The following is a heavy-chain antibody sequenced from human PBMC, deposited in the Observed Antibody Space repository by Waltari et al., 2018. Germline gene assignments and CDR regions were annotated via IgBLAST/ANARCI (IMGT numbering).Heavy chain of an antibody. D-gene: IGHD6-19*01. CDR2: IKQDGSEK. V-gene: IGHV3-7*01. J-gene: IGHJ6*02. Sequence: EVQLVESGGGLVQPGGSLRLSCAASGFTFSSYWMSWGRQAPGKGLEWGANIKQDGSEKYYVDSVKGRFTISRDNAKNSLYLQMNSLRAEDTAVYYCAREWLADGMDVWGQGTTVTVSS. CDR3: AREWLADGMDV. CDR1: GFTFSSYW.